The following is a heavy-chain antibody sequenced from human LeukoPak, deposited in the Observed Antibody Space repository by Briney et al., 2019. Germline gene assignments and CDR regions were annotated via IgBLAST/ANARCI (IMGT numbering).Heavy chain of an antibody. D-gene: IGHD6-19*01. CDR3: ARGDTSGWLY. V-gene: IGHV1-8*03. J-gene: IGHJ4*02. CDR2: MNPNSGNT. CDR1: GYTFTNYD. Sequence: APVRVSCKASGYTFTNYDINWVRQATGQGLEWMGWMNPNSGNTGYAQKFQGRVTITRNTSISTAYMELSSLRSEDTAVYFCARGDTSGWLYWGQGTLVTVSS.